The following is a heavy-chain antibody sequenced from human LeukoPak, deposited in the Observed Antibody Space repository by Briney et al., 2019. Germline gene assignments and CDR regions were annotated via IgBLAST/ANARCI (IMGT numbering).Heavy chain of an antibody. J-gene: IGHJ4*02. D-gene: IGHD3-22*01. CDR3: ARDRYYDSSGYYY. Sequence: GGSLRLSCAASGFTFSSYAMHWVRQAPGQGLEWMGRINPNSGGTNYAQKFQGRVTMTRDTSISTAYMELSRLRSDDTAVYYCARDRYYDSSGYYYWGQGTLVTVSS. V-gene: IGHV1-2*06. CDR2: INPNSGGT. CDR1: GFTFSSYA.